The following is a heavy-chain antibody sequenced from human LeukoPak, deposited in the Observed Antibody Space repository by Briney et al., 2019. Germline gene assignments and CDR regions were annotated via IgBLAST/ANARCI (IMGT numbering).Heavy chain of an antibody. CDR3: AKALGYCSSTSCTNWFDP. V-gene: IGHV3-21*04. CDR2: ISSSNTYV. D-gene: IGHD2-2*01. CDR1: GFTFSSHS. Sequence: NPGGSLRLSCAASGFTFSSHSMTWVRQAPGKGLEWVSSISSSNTYVYYADSVKGRFTISRDNSKNTLYLQMNSLRAEDTAVYYCAKALGYCSSTSCTNWFDPWGQGTLVTVSS. J-gene: IGHJ5*02.